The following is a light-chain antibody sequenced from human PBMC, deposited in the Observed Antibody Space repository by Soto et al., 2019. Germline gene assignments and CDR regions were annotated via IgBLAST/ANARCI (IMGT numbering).Light chain of an antibody. V-gene: IGKV4-1*01. CDR3: QQYYSTPYT. J-gene: IGKJ2*01. Sequence: DIVMTQSPDSLAVSLGERATINCKSSQSVLYSSHNKNYLAWYQQKPGQPPKLLIYWASTRESGVPDRFSGSGSGTDFTLTISSLQAEDGAVYYCQQYYSTPYTFGQGTKLEIK. CDR1: QSVLYSSHNKNY. CDR2: WAS.